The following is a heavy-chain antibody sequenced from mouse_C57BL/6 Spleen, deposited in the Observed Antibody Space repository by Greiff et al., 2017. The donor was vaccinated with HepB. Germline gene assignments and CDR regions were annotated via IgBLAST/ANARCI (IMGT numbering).Heavy chain of an antibody. CDR1: GYTFTDYY. CDR2: INPNNGGT. J-gene: IGHJ1*03. V-gene: IGHV1-26*01. CDR3: ARYYGSRYWYFDV. D-gene: IGHD1-1*01. Sequence: EVQLQQSGPELVKPGASVKISCKASGYTFTDYYMNWVKQSHGKSLEWIGDINPNNGGTSYNQKFKGKATLTVDKSSSTAYMELRSLTSEDSVVYYCARYYGSRYWYFDVWGTGTTVTVSS.